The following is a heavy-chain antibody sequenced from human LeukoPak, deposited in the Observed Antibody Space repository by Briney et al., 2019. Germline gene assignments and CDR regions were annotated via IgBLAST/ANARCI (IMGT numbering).Heavy chain of an antibody. D-gene: IGHD3-22*01. CDR2: ISDSGST. CDR3: ASHTRSSGYSDNFDS. V-gene: IGHV4-30-4*08. CDR1: GGSITSGDYY. Sequence: SETLSLTCTVSGGSITSGDYYWSWIRQPPGKGLEWIGYISDSGSTYFNPSLRSRLTMSVDTSKNQFSLNLNSVTAADTAVYYCASHTRSSGYSDNFDSWGQGTLVTVSS. J-gene: IGHJ4*02.